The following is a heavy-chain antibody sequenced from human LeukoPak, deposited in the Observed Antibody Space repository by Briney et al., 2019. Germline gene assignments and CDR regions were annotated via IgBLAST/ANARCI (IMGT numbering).Heavy chain of an antibody. V-gene: IGHV4-39*07. CDR1: GGSISSSSYY. CDR3: ARVEPGSYYNPFDY. CDR2: IYYSGST. Sequence: SETLSLTCTVSGGSISSSSYYWGWIRQPPGKGLEWIGSIYYSGSTYYNPSLKSRVTVSVDTSKNQFSLKLSSVTAADTAVYYCARVEPGSYYNPFDYWGQGTLVTVSS. J-gene: IGHJ4*02. D-gene: IGHD3-10*01.